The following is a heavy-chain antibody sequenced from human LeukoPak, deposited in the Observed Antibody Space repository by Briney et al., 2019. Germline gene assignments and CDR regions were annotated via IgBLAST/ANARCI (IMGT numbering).Heavy chain of an antibody. CDR2: IKQDGSEK. CDR1: GFTFSNYW. V-gene: IGHV3-7*01. J-gene: IGHJ4*02. CDR3: ARDRQIAY. Sequence: GGSLRLSCAASGFTFSNYWLTWVHQAPGQGLEWVANIKQDGSEKHYVDSVKGRFTISRDNAKNSLYLQMNSLRAEATAVYYCARDRQIAYWGQGTLVTVSS.